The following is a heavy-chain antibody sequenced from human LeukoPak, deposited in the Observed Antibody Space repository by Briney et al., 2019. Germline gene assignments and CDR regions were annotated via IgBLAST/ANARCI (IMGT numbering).Heavy chain of an antibody. CDR2: MKHDGSEI. CDR3: AREGTVTPYNSDY. Sequence: GGSLRLSCAASGFTFSSYWMSWVRQAPGKGLEWVANMKHDGSEIYYVDSVKGRFAISRDNAKNSVYLQMSSLRAEDTAVYYCAREGTVTPYNSDYWGQGALVTVSS. D-gene: IGHD4-17*01. CDR1: GFTFSSYW. J-gene: IGHJ4*02. V-gene: IGHV3-7*01.